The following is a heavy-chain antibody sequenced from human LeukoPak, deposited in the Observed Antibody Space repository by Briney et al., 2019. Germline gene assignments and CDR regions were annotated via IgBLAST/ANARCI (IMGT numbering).Heavy chain of an antibody. D-gene: IGHD3-9*01. CDR3: ARDLYYDILTGYYTYFDL. J-gene: IGHJ2*01. CDR2: IYDSGNT. Sequence: SGTLSLTCAVSGGSISSSNWWSWVRQPPGKGLEWIGEIYDSGNTNYNPSLKSRVTISLDKSKNPFSLKLSSVTAADTAVYYCARDLYYDILTGYYTYFDLWGRGTLVTVSS. CDR1: GGSISSSNW. V-gene: IGHV4-4*02.